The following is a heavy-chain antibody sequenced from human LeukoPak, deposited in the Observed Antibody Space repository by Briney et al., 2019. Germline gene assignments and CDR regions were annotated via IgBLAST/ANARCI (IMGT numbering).Heavy chain of an antibody. CDR1: GFTFSSYA. J-gene: IGHJ4*02. Sequence: GGSLRLSCAASGFTFSSYAMNWVRQAPGKGLEWVSAISGSGGSTYYADSVKGRFTISRDNSKNTLYLQMNSLRAEDTAVYYCAKGRYCSGGSCYPHFDYWGQGTLVTVSS. D-gene: IGHD2-15*01. CDR2: ISGSGGST. CDR3: AKGRYCSGGSCYPHFDY. V-gene: IGHV3-23*01.